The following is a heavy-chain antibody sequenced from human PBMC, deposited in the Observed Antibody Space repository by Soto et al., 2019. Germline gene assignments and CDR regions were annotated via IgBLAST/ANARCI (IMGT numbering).Heavy chain of an antibody. D-gene: IGHD3-10*01. CDR2: ISYDGSNK. V-gene: IGHV3-30*18. Sequence: GGSLRLSCAASGFTFSSYGMHWVRQAPGKGLEWVAVISYDGSNKYYADSVKGRFTISRDNSKNTLYLQMNSLRAEDTAVYYCAKDSASYYYGSGSYGWFDPWGQGTLVTVSS. CDR3: AKDSASYYYGSGSYGWFDP. J-gene: IGHJ5*02. CDR1: GFTFSSYG.